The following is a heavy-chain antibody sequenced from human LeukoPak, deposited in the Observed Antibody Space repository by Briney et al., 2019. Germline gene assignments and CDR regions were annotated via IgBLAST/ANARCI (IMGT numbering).Heavy chain of an antibody. V-gene: IGHV3-30-3*01. CDR3: ARSGITMIVPLDY. D-gene: IGHD3-22*01. Sequence: GGSLRLSCAASGFTFSSYAMHWVRQAPGKGLEWVAVISYDGSNKYYADSVKGRFTISRDNSKNTLYLQMNSLRAEDTAVYYCARSGITMIVPLDYWGQGTLVTVSS. CDR1: GFTFSSYA. CDR2: ISYDGSNK. J-gene: IGHJ4*02.